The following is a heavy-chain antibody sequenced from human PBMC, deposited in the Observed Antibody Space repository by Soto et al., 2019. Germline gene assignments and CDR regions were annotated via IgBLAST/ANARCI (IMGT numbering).Heavy chain of an antibody. D-gene: IGHD1-1*01. V-gene: IGHV4-59*08. Sequence: SETLSLTCTVSGGSLSGYYWTWIRQPPGKGLEWIGYIYYSGSTNYNPSLKSRVTISVDTSKNQFSLKLSSVTAADTAVYYCARRYGYSFDYWGQGTLVTVSS. CDR3: ARRYGYSFDY. CDR2: IYYSGST. CDR1: GGSLSGYY. J-gene: IGHJ4*02.